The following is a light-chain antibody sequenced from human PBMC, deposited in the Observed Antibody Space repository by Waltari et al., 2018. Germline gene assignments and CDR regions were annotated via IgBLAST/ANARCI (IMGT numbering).Light chain of an antibody. Sequence: QSVLTQPPSASGTPGQRVTISCSGRSYNIGSNTVNWYQQLPGTAPKLLIYSNNQRPSGVPDRFSGSKSGTSASLAISGLQSEDEADYYCAAWDDSLNAVVFGGGTKLTVL. V-gene: IGLV1-44*01. CDR2: SNN. CDR1: SYNIGSNT. CDR3: AAWDDSLNAVV. J-gene: IGLJ2*01.